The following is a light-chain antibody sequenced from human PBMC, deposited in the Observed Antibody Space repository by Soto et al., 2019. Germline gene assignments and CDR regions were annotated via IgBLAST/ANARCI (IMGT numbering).Light chain of an antibody. CDR1: QGISSY. CDR3: QQLNTYPIT. V-gene: IGKV1-9*01. Sequence: DIQLTQSPSFLSASVGDRVTITCRAGQGISSYLAWYQQKPGKAPKLLIYAASTLQSGVPSRFSDSGSGTEFTLTISSLKPEDFATYYCQQLNTYPITFGQGTRLEIK. CDR2: AAS. J-gene: IGKJ5*01.